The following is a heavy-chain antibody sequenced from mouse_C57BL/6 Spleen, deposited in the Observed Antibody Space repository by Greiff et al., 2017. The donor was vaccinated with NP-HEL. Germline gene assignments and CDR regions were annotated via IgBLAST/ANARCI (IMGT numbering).Heavy chain of an antibody. D-gene: IGHD2-5*01. CDR2: ISDGGSYT. Sequence: EVKVEESGGGLVKPGGSLKLSCAASGFTFSSYAMSWVRQTPEKRLEWVATISDGGSYTYYPDNVKGRFTISRDNAKNNLYLQMSHLKSEDTAMYYCASLYYSNFLDYWGQGTTLTVSS. CDR3: ASLYYSNFLDY. J-gene: IGHJ2*01. V-gene: IGHV5-4*03. CDR1: GFTFSSYA.